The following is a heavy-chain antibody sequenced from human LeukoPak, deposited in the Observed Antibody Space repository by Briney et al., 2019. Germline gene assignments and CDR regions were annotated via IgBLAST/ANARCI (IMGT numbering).Heavy chain of an antibody. J-gene: IGHJ4*02. Sequence: PSETLSLTCTVSGGSIRSSYYYWGWIRQPPGKGLEWIGSIYDSGSTNYNPSLKSRVTISVDTSKNQFSLKLSSVTAADTAVYYCARGSYGSGSYLSYWGQGTLVTVSP. CDR2: IYDSGST. V-gene: IGHV4-39*07. D-gene: IGHD3-10*01. CDR1: GGSIRSSYYY. CDR3: ARGSYGSGSYLSY.